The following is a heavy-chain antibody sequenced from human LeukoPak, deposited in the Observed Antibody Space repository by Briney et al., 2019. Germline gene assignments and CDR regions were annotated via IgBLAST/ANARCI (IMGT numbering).Heavy chain of an antibody. Sequence: ASVKVSCKASGYTFTSYGISWVRQAPGQGLEWMGWIRAYNGNTNYAQKLQGRVTMTTDTSTSTAYMELRSLRSDDTAVYYCARSSNSNYYYGMDVWGQGTTVTVSS. V-gene: IGHV1-18*01. CDR1: GYTFTSYG. D-gene: IGHD4-11*01. CDR2: IRAYNGNT. J-gene: IGHJ6*02. CDR3: ARSSNSNYYYGMDV.